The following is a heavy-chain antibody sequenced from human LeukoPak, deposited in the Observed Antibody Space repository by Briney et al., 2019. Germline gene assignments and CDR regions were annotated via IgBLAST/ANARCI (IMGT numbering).Heavy chain of an antibody. J-gene: IGHJ4*02. CDR2: IIPIFGTA. V-gene: IGHV1-69*05. CDR1: EGTFSSYA. CDR3: AREHNGVVDY. Sequence: ASVKVSCKASEGTFSSYAISRVRQAPGQGLEWMGGIIPIFGTANYAQKFQGRVTITTDESTSTAYMELSSLRSEDTAVYYCAREHNGVVDYWGQGTLVTVSS. D-gene: IGHD2-8*01.